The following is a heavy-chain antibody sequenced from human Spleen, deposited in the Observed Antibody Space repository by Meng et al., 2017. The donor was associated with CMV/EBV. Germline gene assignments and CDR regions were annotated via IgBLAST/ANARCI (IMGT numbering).Heavy chain of an antibody. Sequence: ASVKVSCKASGYTFTAHYFHWVRQAPGQGLEWMGWIHPHRGDTNYAQQFQGRVTLTRDTSINTGYMELSRLRSDDTAVYYCARARTGIPYFDYWGQGTLVTVSS. CDR1: GYTFTAHY. J-gene: IGHJ4*02. V-gene: IGHV1-2*02. CDR2: IHPHRGDT. CDR3: ARARTGIPYFDY. D-gene: IGHD1-1*01.